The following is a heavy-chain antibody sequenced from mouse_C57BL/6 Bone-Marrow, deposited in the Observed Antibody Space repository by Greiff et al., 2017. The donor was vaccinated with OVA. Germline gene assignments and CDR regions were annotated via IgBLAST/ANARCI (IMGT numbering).Heavy chain of an antibody. V-gene: IGHV1-15*01. CDR2: IDPETGDT. J-gene: IGHJ1*03. CDR3: TRMTCDSRYWYFDV. D-gene: IGHD2-13*01. Sequence: VQLVESGAELVRPGASVTLSCKASGYTFTDYEMHWVKQTPVHGLEWIGAIDPETGDTDYNQKFQGKAILTADKSSSTAYMELSSLTSEDSAVYYCTRMTCDSRYWYFDVWGTGTTVTVSS. CDR1: GYTFTDYE.